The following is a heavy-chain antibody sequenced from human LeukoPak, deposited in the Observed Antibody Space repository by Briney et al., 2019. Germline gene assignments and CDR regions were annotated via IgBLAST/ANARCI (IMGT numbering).Heavy chain of an antibody. J-gene: IGHJ4*02. CDR3: ARHGADSSGYSDYFDY. D-gene: IGHD3-22*01. CDR1: GGSISSYY. Sequence: SETLSLTCTVSGGSISSYYWSWIRQPAGKGLEWIGRIYGSGSTNYNPSLKSRVTMSVDTSKNQVSLKLSSVTAADTAVYYCARHGADSSGYSDYFDYWGQGTLVTVSS. CDR2: IYGSGST. V-gene: IGHV4-4*07.